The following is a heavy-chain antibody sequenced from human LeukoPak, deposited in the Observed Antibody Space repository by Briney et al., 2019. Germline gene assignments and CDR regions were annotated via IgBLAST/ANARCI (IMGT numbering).Heavy chain of an antibody. CDR3: ARGYYDSSGYPL. CDR2: IIPIFGTA. V-gene: IGHV1-69*13. D-gene: IGHD3-22*01. J-gene: IGHJ3*01. CDR1: GGTFSSHA. Sequence: SVKVSCKASGGTFSSHAISWVRQAPGQGLEWMGGIIPIFGTANYAQKFQGGVTITADESTSTAYMELSSLRSEDTAVYYCARGYYDSSGYPLWGQGTMVTVSS.